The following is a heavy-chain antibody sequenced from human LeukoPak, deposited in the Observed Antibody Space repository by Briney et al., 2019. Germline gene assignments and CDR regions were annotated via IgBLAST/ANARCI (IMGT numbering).Heavy chain of an antibody. J-gene: IGHJ4*02. CDR3: ARSRHEGYCSSTSCYFSPEYYFDY. CDR2: ISHEGSSQ. V-gene: IGHV3-30*03. D-gene: IGHD2-2*01. Sequence: PGRSLRLSCAASGFSFGSYGMHWVRQAPGKGLEWLAVISHEGSSQYYADSVKGRFTVSRDNSKNMVYLQMNSLRDEDTAVYYCARSRHEGYCSSTSCYFSPEYYFDYWGQGTLVTVSS. CDR1: GFSFGSYG.